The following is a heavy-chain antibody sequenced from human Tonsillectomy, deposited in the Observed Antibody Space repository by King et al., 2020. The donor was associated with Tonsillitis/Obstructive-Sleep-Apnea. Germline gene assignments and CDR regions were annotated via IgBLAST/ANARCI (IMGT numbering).Heavy chain of an antibody. Sequence: VQLVESGGGLVQPGGSLRLSCAASGFTLSDHYMDWVRQAPGKGLEWVGRTRNKASSYTTEYAASVKGRFTISRDDSKNSLYLQMNSLKTEDAAVYYCARGVGKEGPWGQGTLVTVSS. CDR1: GFTLSDHY. V-gene: IGHV3-72*01. D-gene: IGHD1-26*01. CDR3: ARGVGKEGP. J-gene: IGHJ5*02. CDR2: TRNKASSYTT.